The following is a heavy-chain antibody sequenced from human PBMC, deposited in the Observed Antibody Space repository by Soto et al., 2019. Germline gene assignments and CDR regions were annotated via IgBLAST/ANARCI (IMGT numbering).Heavy chain of an antibody. J-gene: IGHJ6*02. Sequence: ASVKVSCKASGYTFTSYYMHWVRQAPGQGLERMGIINPSGGSTSYAQKFQGRVTMTRDTSTSTVYMELSSLRSEDTAVYYCARHLLTALVRLSVFEGMVVWGQGPKVTPS. CDR2: INPSGGST. CDR1: GYTFTSYY. V-gene: IGHV1-46*01. D-gene: IGHD3-9*01. CDR3: ARHLLTALVRLSVFEGMVV.